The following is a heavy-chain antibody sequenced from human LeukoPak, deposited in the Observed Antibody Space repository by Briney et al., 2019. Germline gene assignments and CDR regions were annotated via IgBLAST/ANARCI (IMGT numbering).Heavy chain of an antibody. D-gene: IGHD1-26*01. CDR3: ARAAGADYYYYMDV. J-gene: IGHJ6*03. CDR1: GGSFSGYY. V-gene: IGHV4-34*01. Sequence: SETLSLTCAVYGGSFSGYYWSWLRQPPGKGLEWIGEINHSGSTNYNPSLKSRVTISVDTSKNQFSLKLSSVTAADTAVYYCARAAGADYYYYMDVWGKGTTVTVSS. CDR2: INHSGST.